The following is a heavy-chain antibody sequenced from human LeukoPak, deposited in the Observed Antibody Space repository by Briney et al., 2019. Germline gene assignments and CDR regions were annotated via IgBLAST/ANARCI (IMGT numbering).Heavy chain of an antibody. D-gene: IGHD3-9*01. J-gene: IGHJ4*02. Sequence: PGGSLGLSCAASGFTFSSYEMNWVRQAPGKGLEWVSYISSSGSTIYYADSVKGRFTISRDNAKNSLYLQMNSLRAEDTAVYYCARGSAWYLTGPIFDYWGQGTLVTVSS. CDR1: GFTFSSYE. V-gene: IGHV3-48*03. CDR3: ARGSAWYLTGPIFDY. CDR2: ISSSGSTI.